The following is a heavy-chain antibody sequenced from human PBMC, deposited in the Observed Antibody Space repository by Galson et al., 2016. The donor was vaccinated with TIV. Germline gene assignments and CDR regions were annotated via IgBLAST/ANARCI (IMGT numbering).Heavy chain of an antibody. J-gene: IGHJ4*02. CDR3: ASETFYYDIRDYAPLGF. D-gene: IGHD3-22*01. CDR2: ISSDGNNK. CDR1: GFIISPYG. V-gene: IGHV3-30*03. Sequence: SLRLSCAASGFIISPYGLHWVRQAPGKGLEWVAVISSDGNNKDYADSVKGRFTISRDNSKNTLYLQMSSLRPEDTAVNYCASETFYYDIRDYAPLGFWGQGTLVTVSS.